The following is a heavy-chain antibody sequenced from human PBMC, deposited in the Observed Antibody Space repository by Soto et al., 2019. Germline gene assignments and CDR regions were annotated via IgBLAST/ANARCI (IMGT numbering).Heavy chain of an antibody. D-gene: IGHD6-6*01. J-gene: IGHJ4*02. Sequence: SEGLSPTCTVAETSISSGSYCWGWAPRPPGEGLGWIGGNYYSGSTYYKPSRKSRVTISVDTSKNQFSLKLSSVTAADTAVYYCARLTYSSSSYFDYWGQGTLVTVSS. CDR2: NYYSGST. CDR1: ETSISSGSYC. CDR3: ARLTYSSSSYFDY. V-gene: IGHV4-39*01.